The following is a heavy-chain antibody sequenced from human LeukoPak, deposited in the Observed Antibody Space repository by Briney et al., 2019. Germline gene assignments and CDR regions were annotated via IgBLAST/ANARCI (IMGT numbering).Heavy chain of an antibody. J-gene: IGHJ4*02. V-gene: IGHV1-2*06. D-gene: IGHD3-16*01. CDR3: ARDLSRDDYVYTDY. CDR2: INPNGGGT. CDR1: GYTFTGYY. Sequence: ASVKVSRKASGYTFTGYYMHWVRQAPGQGLGWMGRINPNGGGTNYAQKFQGRVTMTRDTSISTAYMELSRLRSDDTAVYYCARDLSRDDYVYTDYWGQGTLVTVSS.